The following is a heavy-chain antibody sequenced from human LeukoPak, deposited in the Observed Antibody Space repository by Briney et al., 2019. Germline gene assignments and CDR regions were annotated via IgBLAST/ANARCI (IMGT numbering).Heavy chain of an antibody. V-gene: IGHV4-59*01. CDR1: GDSISSYY. D-gene: IGHD3-16*02. CDR2: IYYSGST. CDR3: ARATRVYDYVWESYRSSYLDY. Sequence: PPETLSLTCTVSGDSISSYYWSWIRQPPGKGLEWIGYIYYSGSTKYNHSLKSRVTISVDKSKNQFSLKLSSLTAADTAVYYCARATRVYDYVWESYRSSYLDYWGQGILVTVSS. J-gene: IGHJ4*02.